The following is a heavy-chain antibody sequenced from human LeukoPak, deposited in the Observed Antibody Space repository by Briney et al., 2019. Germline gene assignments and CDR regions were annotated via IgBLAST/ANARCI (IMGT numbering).Heavy chain of an antibody. V-gene: IGHV4-59*01. CDR3: ARRPGSSGYDPWFDP. D-gene: IGHD3-22*01. CDR1: GGSISSYY. J-gene: IGHJ5*02. Sequence: SETLSLTCTVSGGSISSYYWSWIRQPPGKGLEWIGYIYYSGSTNHNPSLKSRVTISVDTSKNQFSLKLSSVTAADTAVYYCARRPGSSGYDPWFDPWGQGTLVTVSS. CDR2: IYYSGST.